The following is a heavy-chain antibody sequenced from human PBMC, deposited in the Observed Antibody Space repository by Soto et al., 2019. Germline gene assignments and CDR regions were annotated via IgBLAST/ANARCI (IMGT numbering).Heavy chain of an antibody. D-gene: IGHD2-15*01. CDR3: IKAWRYCRGANCRNYFDC. CDR2: ARNKANGYTT. J-gene: IGHJ4*01. CDR1: GFTFSDHY. Sequence: GGSLRLSCAASGFTFSDHYMDWVRQAPGKGLEWVGRARNKANGYTTEYAASVKGRFSISRDDSKNSLYLQMNSLKTEDTAVYYCIKAWRYCRGANCRNYFDCWGHGTLVTVSS. V-gene: IGHV3-72*01.